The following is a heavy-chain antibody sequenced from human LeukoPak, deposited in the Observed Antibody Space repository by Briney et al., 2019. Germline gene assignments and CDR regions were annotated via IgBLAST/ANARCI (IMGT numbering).Heavy chain of an antibody. D-gene: IGHD2/OR15-2a*01. CDR3: ARAQNIPADFDY. J-gene: IGHJ4*02. CDR2: IYYSGST. Sequence: SETLSLTCTVSGGSISSYYWSWIRQPPGKGLEWIGYIYYSGSTNYNPSLKSRVTISVDTSKNQFSLKLSSVTAADTAVYYCARAQNIPADFDYWGQGTLVTVSS. CDR1: GGSISSYY. V-gene: IGHV4-59*08.